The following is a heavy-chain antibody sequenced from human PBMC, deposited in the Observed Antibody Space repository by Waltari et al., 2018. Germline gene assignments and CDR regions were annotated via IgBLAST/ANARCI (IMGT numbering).Heavy chain of an antibody. CDR2: IIPIFGTA. D-gene: IGHD3-22*01. CDR3: AREFYYDSSGYPETSFDY. J-gene: IGHJ4*02. CDR1: GGTFSSYA. V-gene: IGHV1-69*01. Sequence: QVQLVQSGAEVKKPGSSVKVSCKASGGTFSSYAISWVRQPPGQGLEWMGGIIPIFGTANYAQKFQGRVTITADESTSTAYMELSSLRSEDTAVYYCAREFYYDSSGYPETSFDYWGQGTLVTVSS.